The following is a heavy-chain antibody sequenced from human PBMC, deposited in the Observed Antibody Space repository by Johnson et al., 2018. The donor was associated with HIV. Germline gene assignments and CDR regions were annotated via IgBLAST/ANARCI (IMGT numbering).Heavy chain of an antibody. D-gene: IGHD1-26*01. Sequence: QVQLVESGGGVVQPGRSLRLSCAASGFTFSSYGMHWVRQVPGKGLEWAAVIWYDGSNKNYADYVTNGFTISRDNAKNSLYLQMNSLRAEDTALYYCQGESGSYHGNDAFAIWGQGTIVTVSS. CDR1: GFTFSSYG. V-gene: IGHV3-33*03. CDR3: QGESGSYHGNDAFAI. J-gene: IGHJ3*02. CDR2: IWYDGSNK.